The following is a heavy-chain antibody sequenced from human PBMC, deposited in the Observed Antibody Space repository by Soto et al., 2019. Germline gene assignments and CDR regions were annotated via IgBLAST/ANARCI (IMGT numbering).Heavy chain of an antibody. J-gene: IGHJ4*02. CDR1: GFDFSSYA. CDR3: AKDRRISGSYPAFAH. V-gene: IGHV3-23*01. D-gene: IGHD1-26*01. Sequence: GGSLRLSCAASGFDFSSYAMSWVRQAPGEGLEWVSGISGSGDRAFYADSVKGRFTISRDSSKNTLYLQMNSLRAEDTAVYYCAKDRRISGSYPAFAHWGQGILVTAPQ. CDR2: ISGSGDRA.